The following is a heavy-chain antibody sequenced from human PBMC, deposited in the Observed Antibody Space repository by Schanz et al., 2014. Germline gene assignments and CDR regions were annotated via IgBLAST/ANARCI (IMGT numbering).Heavy chain of an antibody. Sequence: VQLVESGGGVVQPGRSRRLSCAASGFTFSDHYMDWVRQAPGKGLEWVSSISSSSSYISYADSVKGRFTISRDNAKNSLYLQMNSLRAEDTAVYYCARPSDSSWYMDVWGKGTTVTVSS. CDR2: ISSSSSYI. V-gene: IGHV3-21*01. J-gene: IGHJ6*03. CDR3: ARPSDSSWYMDV. CDR1: GFTFSDHY. D-gene: IGHD2-21*02.